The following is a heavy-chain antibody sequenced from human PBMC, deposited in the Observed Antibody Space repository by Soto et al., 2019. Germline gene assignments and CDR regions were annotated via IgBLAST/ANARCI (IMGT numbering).Heavy chain of an antibody. J-gene: IGHJ6*02. CDR2: ISYDGSNK. D-gene: IGHD3-16*02. Sequence: GGSLRLSYAASGFTFSSYAMHWVRQAPGKGLEWVAVISYDGSNKYYADSVKGRFTISRDNSKNTLYLQMNSLRAEDTAVYYCARDDYDYVWGSYRHSRERYYYYGMDVWGQGTTVTVSS. CDR3: ARDDYDYVWGSYRHSRERYYYYGMDV. CDR1: GFTFSSYA. V-gene: IGHV3-30-3*01.